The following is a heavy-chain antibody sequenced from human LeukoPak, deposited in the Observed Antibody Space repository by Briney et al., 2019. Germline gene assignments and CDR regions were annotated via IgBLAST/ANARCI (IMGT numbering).Heavy chain of an antibody. V-gene: IGHV1-18*01. J-gene: IGHJ5*02. Sequence: ASVTVSCKASGYTFTSYGISWVRQAPGQGLEWMGWISAYNGKTKYAQKLQARVTMTTDTSTSTAYMELRSLRSDDTAVYYCARDARKPYDFWSGYWDFDHWGQGTLVTVSS. CDR1: GYTFTSYG. CDR2: ISAYNGKT. D-gene: IGHD3-3*01. CDR3: ARDARKPYDFWSGYWDFDH.